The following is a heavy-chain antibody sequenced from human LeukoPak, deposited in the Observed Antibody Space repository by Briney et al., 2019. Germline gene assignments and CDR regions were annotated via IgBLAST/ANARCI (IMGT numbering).Heavy chain of an antibody. CDR1: GYTFTSFS. Sequence: ASVKVSCKASGYTFTSFSLNWVRQAPGQGLEWMGTISPSGGTTNYAQKFQGRITMTRDTSTSTVYMELSSLRSEDTAVYYCARISRPRIAAATGFDPWGQGTLVTVSS. CDR3: ARISRPRIAAATGFDP. J-gene: IGHJ5*02. D-gene: IGHD6-25*01. V-gene: IGHV1-46*01. CDR2: ISPSGGTT.